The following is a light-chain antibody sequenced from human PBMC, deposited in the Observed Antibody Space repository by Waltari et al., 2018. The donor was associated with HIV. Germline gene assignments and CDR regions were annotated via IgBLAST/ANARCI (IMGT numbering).Light chain of an antibody. V-gene: IGLV1-51*01. Sequence: QSMLTQPPSVSAAPGQKVNISCSGPGSNLPNNYVSWYQHLPGAAPKLVIYDNDNRPSGIPDRFSGSKSGASATLVITGLQTGDEGDYYCGTWDSSLNAGVFGGGTKLTVL. CDR2: DND. J-gene: IGLJ3*02. CDR3: GTWDSSLNAGV. CDR1: GSNLPNNY.